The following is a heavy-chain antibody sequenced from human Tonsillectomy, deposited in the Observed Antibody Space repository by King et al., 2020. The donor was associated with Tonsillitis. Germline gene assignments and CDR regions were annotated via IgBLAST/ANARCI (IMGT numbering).Heavy chain of an antibody. CDR1: GYSFTSYW. CDR2: IYPGDSDT. Sequence: EVQLVESGAEVKKPGESLKISCKGSGYSFTSYWIGWVRQMPGKGLEWMGIIYPGDSDTRYSPSFQGQVTISADKSISTPYLQWSSLKAADTAMYYCARHGHPVDYDFWSGLIPYYFDYWGQGTLVTVSS. V-gene: IGHV5-51*01. CDR3: ARHGHPVDYDFWSGLIPYYFDY. D-gene: IGHD3-3*01. J-gene: IGHJ4*02.